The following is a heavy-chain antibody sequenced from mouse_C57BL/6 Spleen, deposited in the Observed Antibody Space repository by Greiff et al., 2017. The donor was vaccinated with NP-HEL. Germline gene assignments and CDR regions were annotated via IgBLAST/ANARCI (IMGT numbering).Heavy chain of an antibody. Sequence: QVQLQQPGAELVKPGASVKISCKASGYAFSSYWMNWVKQRPGKGLEWIGQIYPGDGDTNYNGKFKGKATLTADKSSSTAYMQLSSLTSEDSAVFFCARAGAIYYGNYEDYWGQGTTLTVSS. J-gene: IGHJ2*01. CDR2: IYPGDGDT. CDR1: GYAFSSYW. D-gene: IGHD2-1*01. V-gene: IGHV1-80*01. CDR3: ARAGAIYYGNYEDY.